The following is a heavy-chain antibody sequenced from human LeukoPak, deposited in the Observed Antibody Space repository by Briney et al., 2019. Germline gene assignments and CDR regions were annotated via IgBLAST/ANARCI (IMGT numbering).Heavy chain of an antibody. V-gene: IGHV3-23*01. Sequence: GGSLRLSCVGSGFTFSSHAMSWVRQAPEKGLEWVSGTYESGQTTHYADSVKGRFSISRDNSKNTLYLQMDSLRGEDTAIYYCAKDYRIGYSDHFDYWGQGALVTVSS. CDR3: AKDYRIGYSDHFDY. CDR2: TYESGQTT. CDR1: GFTFSSHA. D-gene: IGHD2-21*01. J-gene: IGHJ4*02.